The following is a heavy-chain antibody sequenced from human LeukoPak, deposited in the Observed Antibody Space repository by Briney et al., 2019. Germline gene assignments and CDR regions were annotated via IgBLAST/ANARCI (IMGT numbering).Heavy chain of an antibody. CDR2: ISHDGSNK. D-gene: IGHD3-10*01. Sequence: GGSLRLSCAASGFTFSSYAMHWVRQAPGKGLEWVAVISHDGSNKYYADSVKGRFTISRDNAKNSLYLQMNSLRAEDTAVYYCASLYGSGPNWFDPWGQGTLVTVSS. CDR1: GFTFSSYA. CDR3: ASLYGSGPNWFDP. J-gene: IGHJ5*02. V-gene: IGHV3-30*04.